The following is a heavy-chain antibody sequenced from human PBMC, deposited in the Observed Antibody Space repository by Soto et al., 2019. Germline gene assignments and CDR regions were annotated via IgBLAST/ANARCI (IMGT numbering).Heavy chain of an antibody. CDR2: IIPIFGTA. CDR3: ATQYSSGWYDEGAFDY. Sequence: QVQLVQSGAEVKKPGSSLKVSCKASGGTFSSYAISWVRQAPGQGLEWMGGIIPIFGTANYAQKFQGRVTITADESTSTAYMELSSLRSEDTAVYYCATQYSSGWYDEGAFDYWGQGTLVTVSS. V-gene: IGHV1-69*01. J-gene: IGHJ4*02. CDR1: GGTFSSYA. D-gene: IGHD6-19*01.